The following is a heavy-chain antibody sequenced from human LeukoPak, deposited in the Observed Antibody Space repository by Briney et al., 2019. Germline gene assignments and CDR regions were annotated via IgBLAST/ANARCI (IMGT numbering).Heavy chain of an antibody. J-gene: IGHJ6*02. V-gene: IGHV1-69*05. Sequence: ASVKVSCKASGGTFSSYAISWVRQAPGQGLEWMGGIIPIFGTANYAQKFQGRVTITTDESTSTAYMELSSLRSEDTAVYYCARDGLVLRYFGLDVWGQGTTVTVSS. CDR2: IIPIFGTA. CDR1: GGTFSSYA. CDR3: ARDGLVLRYFGLDV. D-gene: IGHD3-9*01.